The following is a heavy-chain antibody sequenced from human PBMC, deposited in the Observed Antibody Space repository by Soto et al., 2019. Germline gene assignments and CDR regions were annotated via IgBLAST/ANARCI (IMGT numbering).Heavy chain of an antibody. CDR1: GFTFSSYG. Sequence: GGSLRLSCAASGFTFSSYGMHWVRQPPGKGLEWVAVISYDGSNKYYADSVKGRFTISRGNSKNTLYLQMNSLRAEDTAVYYCAKDGKDYGDYGHYYGMDVWGQGTTVTVSS. CDR2: ISYDGSNK. D-gene: IGHD4-17*01. CDR3: AKDGKDYGDYGHYYGMDV. J-gene: IGHJ6*02. V-gene: IGHV3-30*18.